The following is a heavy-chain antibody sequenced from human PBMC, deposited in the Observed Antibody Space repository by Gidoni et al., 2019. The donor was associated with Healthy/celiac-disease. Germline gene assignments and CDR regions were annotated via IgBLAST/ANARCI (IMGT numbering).Heavy chain of an antibody. V-gene: IGHV3-23*01. CDR2: ISGSGGST. CDR1: CFPFSRYA. Sequence: EVQLLESGGGLVQPGGSLRLSCAASCFPFSRYAMSWVRQAPGKGLEWVSAISGSGGSTYYADSVKGRFTISRDNSKNTLYLQMNSLRAEDTAVYYCAKESYDILTGRAYYFDYWGQGTLVTVSS. J-gene: IGHJ4*02. D-gene: IGHD3-9*01. CDR3: AKESYDILTGRAYYFDY.